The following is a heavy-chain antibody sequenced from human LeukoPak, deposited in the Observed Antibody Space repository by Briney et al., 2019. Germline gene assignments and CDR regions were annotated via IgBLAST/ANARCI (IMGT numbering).Heavy chain of an antibody. D-gene: IGHD5-18*01. CDR2: IYHSGST. J-gene: IGHJ4*02. CDR1: GGSISSGGYY. Sequence: SQTLSLTCTVSGGSISSGGYYWSWIRQPPGKGLELIGYIYHSGSTYYNPSLKSRVTISVDRSKNQFSLKLSSVTAADTAVYYCARMGVDTAMVVGLDYWGQGTLVTVSS. V-gene: IGHV4-30-2*01. CDR3: ARMGVDTAMVVGLDY.